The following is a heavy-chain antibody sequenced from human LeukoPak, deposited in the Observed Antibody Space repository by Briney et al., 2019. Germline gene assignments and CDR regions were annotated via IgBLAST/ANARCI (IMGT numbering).Heavy chain of an antibody. CDR3: ARDPPNDYGDYNYYYYMDV. Sequence: PSETLSLTCTVSGGSISSYYWSWIRQPAGKGLEWTGRIYTSGSTNYNPSLKSRVTMSVDTSKNQFSLKLSSVTAADTAVYYCARDPPNDYGDYNYYYYMDVWGKGTTVTVSS. CDR1: GGSISSYY. V-gene: IGHV4-4*07. J-gene: IGHJ6*03. CDR2: IYTSGST. D-gene: IGHD4-17*01.